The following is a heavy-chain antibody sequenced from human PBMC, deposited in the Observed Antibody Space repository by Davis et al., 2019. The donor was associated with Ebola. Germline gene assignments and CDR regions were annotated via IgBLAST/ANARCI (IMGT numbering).Heavy chain of an antibody. CDR2: INPNSGGT. V-gene: IGHV1-2*02. J-gene: IGHJ4*02. CDR3: AWVRHDYGDYGAWY. D-gene: IGHD4-17*01. CDR1: GYTFTAYY. Sequence: ASVKVSCKASGYTFTAYYIHWVRQAPGQGLEWMGCINPNSGGTNYAQKFQGRVTMTRDTSISTAYMELSSLRSEDTAVYYCAWVRHDYGDYGAWYWGQGTLVTVSS.